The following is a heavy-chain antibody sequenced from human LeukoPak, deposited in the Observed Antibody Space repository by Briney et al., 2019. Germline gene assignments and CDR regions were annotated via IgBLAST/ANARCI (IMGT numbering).Heavy chain of an antibody. CDR2: INHSGST. J-gene: IGHJ4*02. V-gene: IGHV4-34*01. CDR1: GGSFSGYY. D-gene: IGHD3-10*01. CDR3: ARLSGSDYYGSGSLRYFDY. Sequence: SETLSLTCAVYGGSFSGYYWSWIRQPPGKGLEWIGEINHSGSTNYNPSLKSRVTISVDTSKNQFSLKLSSVTAADTAVYYCARLSGSDYYGSGSLRYFDYWGQGTLVTVSS.